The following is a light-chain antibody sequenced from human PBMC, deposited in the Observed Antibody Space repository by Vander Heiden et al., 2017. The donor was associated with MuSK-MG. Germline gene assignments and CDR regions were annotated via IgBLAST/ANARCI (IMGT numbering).Light chain of an antibody. J-gene: IGLJ1*01. CDR1: TLGDEY. CDR3: QAWYSRTGV. Sequence: SYELTQPPSVSVSPGQSASITCSGGTLGDEYTCWYQQKTGQSPVLVIYQDTQRPSGIHEGFSASNSVNTATLTVSGNQTMDEADYYGQAWYSRTGVFGPGTKVTVL. V-gene: IGLV3-1*01. CDR2: QDT.